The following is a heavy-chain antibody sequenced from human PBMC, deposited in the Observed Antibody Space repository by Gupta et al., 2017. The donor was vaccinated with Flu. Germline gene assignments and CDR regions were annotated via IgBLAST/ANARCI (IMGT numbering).Heavy chain of an antibody. V-gene: IGHV3-33*05. CDR3: ARDTVETD. D-gene: IGHD2-21*02. CDR2: ISYDGSNR. J-gene: IGHJ4*02. Sequence: QVQLVESGGGVVQPGRSVRLSWAASGFSLSSYDMNWVRQAPGEGLEWVAVISYDGSNRYYADSVKGRFTISRDNSKNTLYLQMNSLRDEDTAVYYCARDTVETDWGQGTLVTVSS. CDR1: GFSLSSYD.